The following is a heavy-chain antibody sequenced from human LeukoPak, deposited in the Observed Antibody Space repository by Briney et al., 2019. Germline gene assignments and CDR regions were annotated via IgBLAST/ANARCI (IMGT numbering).Heavy chain of an antibody. D-gene: IGHD4-17*01. CDR2: IYYSGST. J-gene: IGHJ6*04. CDR1: GDSISSYY. CDR3: ARVTTVTTCVGCRGMDV. V-gene: IGHV4-59*01. Sequence: SETLSLTCTVSGDSISSYYWSWMRQPPGQGLEWIGYIYYSGSTNYNPSLKSRVTISVDTSKNQFSLKLSSVTAADTAVYYCARVTTVTTCVGCRGMDVWGKGTTVTVSS.